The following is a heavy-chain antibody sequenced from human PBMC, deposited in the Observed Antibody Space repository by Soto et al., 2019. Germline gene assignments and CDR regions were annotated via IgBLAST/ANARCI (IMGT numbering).Heavy chain of an antibody. D-gene: IGHD2-15*01. V-gene: IGHV3-23*01. J-gene: IGHJ4*02. CDR2: ISGSGGST. CDR1: GFTFSSYA. Sequence: EVQLLESGGGLVQPGGSLRLSCAASGFTFSSYAMSWVRQAPGKGLEWVSAISGSGGSTYYADSVKGRFTISRDNSKNTLSLQMNSLRAEDTAVYYCAKDASYTYCSGGSCYFDYWGQGTLVTVSS. CDR3: AKDASYTYCSGGSCYFDY.